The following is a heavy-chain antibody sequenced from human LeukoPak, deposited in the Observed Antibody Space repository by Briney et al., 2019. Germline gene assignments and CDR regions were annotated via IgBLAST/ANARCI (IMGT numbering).Heavy chain of an antibody. CDR1: GFTFDDYA. D-gene: IGHD3-3*01. CDR2: NSWNSGSI. Sequence: QPGRSVRLSCAASGFTFDDYAMQCARQAPGEGVEGVSGNSWNSGSIGYADYVKGRFTIYRDNAQNSLYLQMNSLRAEDTDLYYCEKDWSSYYSYFDYWGQGTLDTVSS. J-gene: IGHJ4*02. V-gene: IGHV3-9*01. CDR3: EKDWSSYYSYFDY.